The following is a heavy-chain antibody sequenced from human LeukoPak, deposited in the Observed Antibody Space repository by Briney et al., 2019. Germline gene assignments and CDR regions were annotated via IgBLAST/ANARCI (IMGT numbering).Heavy chain of an antibody. CDR1: GGSISSYY. D-gene: IGHD2-15*01. CDR2: IYYSGST. Sequence: PETLSLTCTVSGGSISSYYWSWIRQPPGKGLEWIGYIYYSGSTNYNPSLKSRVTISVDTSKNQFSLKLSSVTAADTAVYYCARHGRSGLIPLYYYMDVWGKGTTVTVSS. CDR3: ARHGRSGLIPLYYYMDV. J-gene: IGHJ6*03. V-gene: IGHV4-59*08.